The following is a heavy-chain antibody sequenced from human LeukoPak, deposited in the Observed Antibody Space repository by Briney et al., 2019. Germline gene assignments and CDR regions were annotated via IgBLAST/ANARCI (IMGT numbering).Heavy chain of an antibody. D-gene: IGHD6-19*01. CDR2: IYYSGST. CDR1: GGSISSSSYY. Sequence: SETLSLTCTVSGGSISSSSYYWGWTRQPPGKGLEWIGSIYYSGSTYYNPSLKSRVTISVDTSKNQFSLKLSSVTAADTAVYYCARRDGSGWGERSIFDYWGQGTLVTVSS. CDR3: ARRDGSGWGERSIFDY. V-gene: IGHV4-39*01. J-gene: IGHJ4*02.